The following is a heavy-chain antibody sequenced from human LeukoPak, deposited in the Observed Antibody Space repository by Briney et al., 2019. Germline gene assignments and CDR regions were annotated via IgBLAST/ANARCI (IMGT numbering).Heavy chain of an antibody. Sequence: ASVKVSCKASGYTFTSYGISWVRQAPGQGLEWMGIINPSGGSTSYAQKFQGRVTMTRDTSTSTVYMELSSLRSEDTAVYYCARGATPTIDNIVVVPAAISAEYFQHWGQGTLVTVSS. CDR2: INPSGGST. V-gene: IGHV1-46*01. CDR3: ARGATPTIDNIVVVPAAISAEYFQH. J-gene: IGHJ1*01. D-gene: IGHD2-2*01. CDR1: GYTFTSYG.